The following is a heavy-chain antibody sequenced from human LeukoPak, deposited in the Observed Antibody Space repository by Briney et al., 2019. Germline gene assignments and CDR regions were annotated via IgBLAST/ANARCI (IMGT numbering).Heavy chain of an antibody. J-gene: IGHJ4*02. V-gene: IGHV1-46*01. Sequence: GASVKVSCKASGYTFTSYYMHWVRQAPGQGPEWMGIINPSGGSTSYAQKFQGRVTLTRYTSTSTVYMELSSLRSEDTAVYYCAREIGPIQLHLWGSAFDYWGQGTLVTVSS. CDR2: INPSGGST. D-gene: IGHD5-18*01. CDR3: AREIGPIQLHLWGSAFDY. CDR1: GYTFTSYY.